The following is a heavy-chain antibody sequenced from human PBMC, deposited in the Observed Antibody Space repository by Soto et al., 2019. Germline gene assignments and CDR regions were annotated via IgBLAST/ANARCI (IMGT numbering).Heavy chain of an antibody. V-gene: IGHV1-3*01. CDR2: INAGNGNK. D-gene: IGHD1-26*01. J-gene: IGHJ4*02. CDR3: AREGGGAVKHFDS. CDR1: GYTFIFSA. Sequence: ASVKVSCKASGYTFIFSAMHWVRQAPGQRLEWMGWINAGNGNKKYSEKFQGRVTITRDTSASTAYMELSSLKSEDTAVYYCAREGGGAVKHFDSWGQGTLVTDS.